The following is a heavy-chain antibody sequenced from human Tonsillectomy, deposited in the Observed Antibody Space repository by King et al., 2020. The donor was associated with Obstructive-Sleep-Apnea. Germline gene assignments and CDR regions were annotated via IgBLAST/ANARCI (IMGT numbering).Heavy chain of an antibody. CDR3: ARDFNIFNY. CDR2: MSYSGDT. CDR1: GGSISRSSYY. V-gene: IGHV4-39*07. J-gene: IGHJ4*02. Sequence: QLQESGPGLVKPSETLSLICTVSGGSISRSSYYWGWIRQPPGKGLDWIGSMSYSGDTNYNPSLKSRVTISLDTSKNQFSLKLSSVTAADTAVYYCARDFNIFNYWGQGTLVTVAS.